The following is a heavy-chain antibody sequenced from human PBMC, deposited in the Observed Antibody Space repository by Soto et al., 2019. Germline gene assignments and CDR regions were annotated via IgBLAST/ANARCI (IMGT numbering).Heavy chain of an antibody. J-gene: IGHJ6*02. CDR2: MNPNSGNT. D-gene: IGHD5-12*01. Sequence: ASVQVSCKASGYTFTSYDINWVRQATGQGLEWMGWMNPNSGNTGYAQKFQGRVTMTRNTSISTAYMELSSLRSEDTAVYYCARGGNSGYDYYYYGMDVWGQGTTVTVSS. CDR1: GYTFTSYD. CDR3: ARGGNSGYDYYYYGMDV. V-gene: IGHV1-8*01.